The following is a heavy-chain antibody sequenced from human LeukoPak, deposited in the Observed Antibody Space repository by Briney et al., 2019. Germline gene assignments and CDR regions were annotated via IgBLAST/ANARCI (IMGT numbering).Heavy chain of an antibody. CDR3: AREGSSGWYRDAFDI. Sequence: PSETLSLTCTVSGGSISSYYWSWIRQPPGKGLEWIGYIYYSGSTNYDPSLKSRVTISVDTSKNQFSLKLSSVTAADTAVYYCAREGSSGWYRDAFDIWGQGTMVTVSS. CDR2: IYYSGST. J-gene: IGHJ3*02. V-gene: IGHV4-59*01. D-gene: IGHD6-19*01. CDR1: GGSISSYY.